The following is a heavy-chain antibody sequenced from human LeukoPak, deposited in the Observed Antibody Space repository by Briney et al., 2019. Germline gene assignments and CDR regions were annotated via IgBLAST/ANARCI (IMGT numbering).Heavy chain of an antibody. CDR2: IYSGGST. V-gene: IGHV3-53*01. CDR1: GFTFSSYV. CDR3: ARDDVRYYGSGSYPY. Sequence: GGSLRLSCAASGFTFSSYVMSWVRQAPGKGLEWVSVIYSGGSTYYADSVKGRFTISRDNSKNTLYLQMNSLRAEDTAVYYCARDDVRYYGSGSYPYWGQGTLVTVSS. D-gene: IGHD3-10*01. J-gene: IGHJ4*02.